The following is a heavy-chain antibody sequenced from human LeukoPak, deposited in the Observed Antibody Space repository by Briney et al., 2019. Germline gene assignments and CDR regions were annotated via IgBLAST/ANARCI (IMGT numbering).Heavy chain of an antibody. J-gene: IGHJ4*02. CDR1: GGTFSSYA. CDR2: IIPIFGTA. CDR3: ARDPTYCCFDCSQYY. D-gene: IGHD2-21*02. V-gene: IGHV1-69*05. Sequence: SVKVSCKASGGTFSSYAISWVRQAPGQGLEWMGRIIPIFGTANYAQKFQGRVTITTDESTSTAYMELSSLRSEDTAVYYCARDPTYCCFDCSQYYWGQGTLVTVSS.